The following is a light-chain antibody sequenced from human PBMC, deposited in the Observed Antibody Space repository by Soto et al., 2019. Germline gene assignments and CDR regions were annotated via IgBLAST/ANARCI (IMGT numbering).Light chain of an antibody. CDR3: QQYNHWSSIT. CDR1: QYISNN. J-gene: IGKJ5*01. V-gene: IGKV3-15*01. Sequence: EIAMTQSPATLSVSLGERATLSSSASQYISNNLAWYQQRPGQAPSLLIYGASTRATGVPARFSGSGSGTDFLLSISGLQSEDSAVYYCQQYNHWSSITFGQGTRLEIK. CDR2: GAS.